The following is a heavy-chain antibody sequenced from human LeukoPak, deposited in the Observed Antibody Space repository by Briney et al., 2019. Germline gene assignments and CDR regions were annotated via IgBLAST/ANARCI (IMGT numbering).Heavy chain of an antibody. D-gene: IGHD6-6*01. CDR2: VDPEDGET. J-gene: IGHJ4*02. CDR3: ATLGYSSSFAY. CDR1: GYTFTDYN. V-gene: IGHV1-69-2*01. Sequence: ASVKISCKVSGYTFTDYNMHWVQQAPGKGLEWMGLVDPEDGETIYAEKFQGRVTITADTSTDTAYMELSSLRSEDTAVYYCATLGYSSSFAYWGQGTLVTVSS.